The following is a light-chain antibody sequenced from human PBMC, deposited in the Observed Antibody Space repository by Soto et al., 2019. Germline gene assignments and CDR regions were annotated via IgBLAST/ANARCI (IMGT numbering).Light chain of an antibody. CDR1: SSDVGGYNY. V-gene: IGLV2-14*01. CDR2: EVS. CDR3: RSYTSSSHVV. J-gene: IGLJ2*01. Sequence: QSALTQPASVSGSPGQSITISCTGTSSDVGGYNYVSWYQHHPGKAPKLTIYEVSNRPSGVSNRFSGSKSGNTASLTISGLQAEDEAEYYCRSYTSSSHVVFGGGTKVTVL.